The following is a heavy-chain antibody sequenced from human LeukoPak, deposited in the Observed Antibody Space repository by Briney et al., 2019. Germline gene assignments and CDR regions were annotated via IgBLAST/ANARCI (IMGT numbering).Heavy chain of an antibody. V-gene: IGHV1-18*01. J-gene: IGHJ3*02. Sequence: ASVKVSCKTSDYTFSNYGITWVRQAPGQGLEWMGWISAYNGNTNYAQKLQGRVTMTTDTSTSTAYMELRSLRSDDTAVYYCARDSTKRVVDAFDIWGQGTMVTVSS. CDR3: ARDSTKRVVDAFDI. CDR1: DYTFSNYG. CDR2: ISAYNGNT. D-gene: IGHD2-15*01.